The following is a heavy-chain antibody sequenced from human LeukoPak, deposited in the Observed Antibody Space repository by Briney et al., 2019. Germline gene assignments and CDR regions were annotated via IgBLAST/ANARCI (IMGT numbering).Heavy chain of an antibody. V-gene: IGHV1-8*01. D-gene: IGHD6-19*01. CDR3: ARRAVGNSYYYSMDV. Sequence: ASVKVSCKASGYTFTNYDINWVRQATGQGLEWMGWMNPNSGHTGYAQEFQGRVTITRNTSISTAFMELSSLRSEDTAVYYCARRAVGNSYYYSMDVWGKGTTVTVSS. CDR1: GYTFTNYD. CDR2: MNPNSGHT. J-gene: IGHJ6*03.